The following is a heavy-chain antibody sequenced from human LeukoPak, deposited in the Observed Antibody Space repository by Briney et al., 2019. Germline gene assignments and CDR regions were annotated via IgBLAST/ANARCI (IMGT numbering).Heavy chain of an antibody. CDR2: ISSSSSTI. J-gene: IGHJ5*02. V-gene: IGHV3-48*01. CDR3: ASELGGFDP. CDR1: GFTFSSYS. Sequence: GGSLRLSCAASGFTFSSYSMNWVRQAPGKGLEWVSYISSSSSTIYCADSVKGRFTISRDNAKNSLYLQMNSLRAEDTAVYYCASELGGFDPWGQGTLVTVSS.